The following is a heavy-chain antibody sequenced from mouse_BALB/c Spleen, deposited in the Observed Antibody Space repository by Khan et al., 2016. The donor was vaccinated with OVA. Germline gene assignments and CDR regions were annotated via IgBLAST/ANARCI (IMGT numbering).Heavy chain of an antibody. D-gene: IGHD2-4*01. V-gene: IGHV1-76*01. CDR3: AICYDYETSYFDV. CDR2: IYPGTGSI. J-gene: IGHJ1*01. CDR1: GYIFTSNW. Sequence: VQLKQSGTELVRPGASVKLSCKTSGYIFTSNWIHWVKQRSGQGLEWIARIYPGTGSIYYNEKFKGKATLTADKSSSTAYMQLSSLKSEDSAVYFCAICYDYETSYFDVWGAGTTVTVSS.